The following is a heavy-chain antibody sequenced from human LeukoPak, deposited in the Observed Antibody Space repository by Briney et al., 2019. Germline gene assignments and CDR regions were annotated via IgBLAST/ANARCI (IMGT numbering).Heavy chain of an antibody. D-gene: IGHD1-14*01. V-gene: IGHV4-59*01. Sequence: XXLSXTCXVSGGSINFYXXHWMRQPPXXXXEWIGHTFYSGNAKYNPSLESRVTISVDGSKNQTSLNLSSVTAADTAVYYCAKGGPEASAGLSWFDPWGQGTLVTVSS. CDR2: TFYSGNA. CDR1: GGSINFYX. J-gene: IGHJ5*02. CDR3: AKGGPEASAGLSWFDP.